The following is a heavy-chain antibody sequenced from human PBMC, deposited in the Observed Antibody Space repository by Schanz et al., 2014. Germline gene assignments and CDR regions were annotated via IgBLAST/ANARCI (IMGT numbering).Heavy chain of an antibody. CDR3: XTGGISNVRYWFNGLDV. V-gene: IGHV3-15*01. D-gene: IGHD2-15*01. J-gene: IGHJ6*02. CDR2: IKSQFDGETA. Sequence: EVQLVESGGGVVQPGGSLKLSCAASRLTFNNAWMHWVRQAPGKGLEWVGRIKSQFDGETADYGAAVRGRFTISRDDSQXXXXXQMNSLXXXXXXXXXXXTGGISNVRYWFNGLDVWGQGTTVIVS. CDR1: RLTFNNAW.